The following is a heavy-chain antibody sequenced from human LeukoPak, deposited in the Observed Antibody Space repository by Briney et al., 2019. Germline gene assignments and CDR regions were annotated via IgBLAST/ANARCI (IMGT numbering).Heavy chain of an antibody. Sequence: ASVKVSCKASGYTFTSYGISWVRQAPGQGLEWMGWISAYNGNTNYAQKLQGRVTMTTDTSTSTAYMELRSLRSDDTAEYYCARDPHYYDSSGYYYPPNYYYGMDVWGQGTTVTVSS. D-gene: IGHD3-22*01. CDR2: ISAYNGNT. CDR3: ARDPHYYDSSGYYYPPNYYYGMDV. V-gene: IGHV1-18*01. CDR1: GYTFTSYG. J-gene: IGHJ6*02.